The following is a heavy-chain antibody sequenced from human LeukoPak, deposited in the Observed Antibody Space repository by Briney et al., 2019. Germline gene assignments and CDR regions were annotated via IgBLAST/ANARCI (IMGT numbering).Heavy chain of an antibody. Sequence: GGSLRLSCIASGVTFNSHSMSWVRKAPGMGLEWVSVVSTNGDVTFYADPVKGRVTVSRDNSKNPLFLQMNSLRAEDTAVYYRAKLSLSGRSQSADYWGQGTLVTVSS. CDR2: VSTNGDVT. V-gene: IGHV3-23*01. CDR1: GVTFNSHS. CDR3: AKLSLSGRSQSADY. J-gene: IGHJ4*02. D-gene: IGHD3-10*01.